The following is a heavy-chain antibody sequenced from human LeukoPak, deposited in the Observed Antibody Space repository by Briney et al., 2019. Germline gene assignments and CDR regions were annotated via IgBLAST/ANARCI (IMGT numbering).Heavy chain of an antibody. Sequence: GGSLRLSCAASGFTFSSFDMHWVRQPTGQGLEWVSTIGTASDTYYPGSVEGRFTLSRDNAKNSLYLQMNSLTAGDTAVYYCARGPPRGKYYYIDVWGKGTTVTVSS. CDR1: GFTFSSFD. V-gene: IGHV3-13*01. D-gene: IGHD1-1*01. CDR2: IGTASDT. CDR3: ARGPPRGKYYYIDV. J-gene: IGHJ6*03.